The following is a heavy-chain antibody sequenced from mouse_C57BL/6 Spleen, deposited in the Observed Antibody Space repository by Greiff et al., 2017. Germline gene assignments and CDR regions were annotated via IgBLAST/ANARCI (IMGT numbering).Heavy chain of an antibody. CDR1: GYSITSGYY. J-gene: IGHJ2*01. CDR2: ISYDGSN. Sequence: EVKLMESGPGLVKPSQSLSLTCSVTGYSITSGYYWNWLRQFPGNKLEWMGYISYDGSNNYNPSLKNRISIIRDTSKNQFFLKLNSVTTEDTATYYCARGPDYWGQGTTLTVSS. V-gene: IGHV3-6*01. CDR3: ARGPDY.